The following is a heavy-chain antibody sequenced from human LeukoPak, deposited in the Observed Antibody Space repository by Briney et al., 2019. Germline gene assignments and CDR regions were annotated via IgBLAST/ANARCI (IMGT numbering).Heavy chain of an antibody. J-gene: IGHJ4*02. Sequence: PGGSLRLSCAASGFTFSDYSMNWVRQAPGKGLEWVSYISTTGSPIYYADSVKGRFTISRDNAENSLYLQMNSLRAEDTAVYYCARTSSFWGQATLVTVSS. CDR3: ARTSSF. CDR1: GFTFSDYS. V-gene: IGHV3-48*04. D-gene: IGHD1-26*01. CDR2: ISTTGSPI.